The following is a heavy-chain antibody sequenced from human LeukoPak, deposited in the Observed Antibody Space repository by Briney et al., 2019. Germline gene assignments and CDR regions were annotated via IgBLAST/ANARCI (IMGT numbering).Heavy chain of an antibody. D-gene: IGHD5-18*01. V-gene: IGHV3-7*03. Sequence: PGGSLRLSCAASGFTFSAYLMSWVRQAPGKGLEWVANIKQDGSEKYYVDSVKGRFVISRDNAKNALYLQMNSLRAEDTVVYYCARVAWRQLWFCDYWGQGTLVTVSS. CDR3: ARVAWRQLWFCDY. CDR2: IKQDGSEK. J-gene: IGHJ4*02. CDR1: GFTFSAYL.